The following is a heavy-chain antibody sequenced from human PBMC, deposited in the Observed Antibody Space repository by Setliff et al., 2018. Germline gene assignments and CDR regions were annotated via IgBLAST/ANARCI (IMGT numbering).Heavy chain of an antibody. V-gene: IGHV1-3*01. J-gene: IGHJ6*02. CDR2: INGGNGNT. D-gene: IGHD3-10*01. CDR3: ARDPGWFGELLGYFDYGMDV. CDR1: GYSFSTYA. Sequence: GASVKVSCKASGYSFSTYAMHWVRQAPGQRLEWMGWINGGNGNTKYSQKFQGRITITRDTSASTAYMEMSSLRSEDTAVYYCARDPGWFGELLGYFDYGMDVWGQGTTVTVSS.